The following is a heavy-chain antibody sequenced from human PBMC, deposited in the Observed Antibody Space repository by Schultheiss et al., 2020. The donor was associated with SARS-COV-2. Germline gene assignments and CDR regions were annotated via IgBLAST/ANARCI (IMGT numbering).Heavy chain of an antibody. CDR1: GFTFSDYY. CDR2: ISSSSSYI. Sequence: GESLKISCAASGFTFSDYYMSWIRQAPGKGLEWVSSISSSSSYIYYADSVKGRFTISRDNAKNSLYLQMNSLRVEDTAVYYCARWAGGADYWGQGTLVTVSS. D-gene: IGHD3-10*01. CDR3: ARWAGGADY. V-gene: IGHV3-11*03. J-gene: IGHJ4*02.